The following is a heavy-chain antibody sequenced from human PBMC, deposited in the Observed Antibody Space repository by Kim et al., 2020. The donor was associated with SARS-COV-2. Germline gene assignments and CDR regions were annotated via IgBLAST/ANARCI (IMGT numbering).Heavy chain of an antibody. CDR3: AKDEAWELPRSMDV. CDR2: IWYDGSNK. J-gene: IGHJ6*02. D-gene: IGHD1-26*01. CDR1: GFTFSSYG. Sequence: GGSLRLSCAASGFTFSSYGMHWVRQAPGKGLEWVAVIWYDGSNKYYADSVKGRFTISRDNSKNTLYLQMNSLRAEDTAVYYCAKDEAWELPRSMDVWGQGTTVTVSS. V-gene: IGHV3-33*06.